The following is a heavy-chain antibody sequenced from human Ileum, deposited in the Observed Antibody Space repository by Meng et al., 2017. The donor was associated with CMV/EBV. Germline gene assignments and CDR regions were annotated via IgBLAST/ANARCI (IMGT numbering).Heavy chain of an antibody. CDR2: ICGTGTI. V-gene: IGHV4-4*07. Sequence: VHLHESGPGLVRPSETLSLICTVSGGSISTYCWNWIRQSAGKRLEWIGRICGTGTIQYNPSFKSRLTLSLDTSKSQFSLRLTSVTAADTAVYFCARRVREVRERSWENWLTPWGQGILVTVSS. D-gene: IGHD3-10*01. CDR1: GGSISTYC. CDR3: ARRVREVRERSWENWLTP. J-gene: IGHJ5*02.